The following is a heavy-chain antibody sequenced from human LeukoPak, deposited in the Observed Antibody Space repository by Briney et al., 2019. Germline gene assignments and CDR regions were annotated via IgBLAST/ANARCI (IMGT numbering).Heavy chain of an antibody. CDR3: TNSIAGDNAFDI. CDR1: GGSISSSSYY. CDR2: IYYSGST. J-gene: IGHJ3*02. Sequence: ETLSLTCTVSGGSISSSSYYWGWIRQPPGKGLEWIGSIYYSGSTYYNPSLKSRVTISVDTSKNQFSLKLSSVTAADTAVYYCTNSIAGDNAFDIWGQGTMVTVSS. V-gene: IGHV4-39*01. D-gene: IGHD3-16*01.